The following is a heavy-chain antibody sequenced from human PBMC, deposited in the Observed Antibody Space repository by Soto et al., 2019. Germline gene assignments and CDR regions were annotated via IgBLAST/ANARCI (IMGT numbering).Heavy chain of an antibody. CDR2: IYYSGST. J-gene: IGHJ5*02. CDR3: AREIAVALQTGAYGLGFDP. D-gene: IGHD6-19*01. CDR1: GGSIISGGYY. V-gene: IGHV4-31*03. Sequence: QVQLQESGPGLVKPSQTLSLTCTVSGGSIISGGYYWSWIRQHPGKGLEWIGYIYYSGSTYYNPSLKSRVTISVDTSKNQFSLKLSSVTAADTAVYYCAREIAVALQTGAYGLGFDPWGQGTLVTVSS.